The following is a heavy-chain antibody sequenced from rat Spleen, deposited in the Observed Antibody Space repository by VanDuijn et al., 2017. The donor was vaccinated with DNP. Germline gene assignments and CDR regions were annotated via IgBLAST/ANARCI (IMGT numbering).Heavy chain of an antibody. Sequence: EVQLVESGGGLVQPGRSLKLSCVAAGFIFSDYYMAWVRQAPKKGLEWVATILHDGSRTYFRDSVKGRFTISRDNAKSTLYLQMNSLQTADTATYYCARDIGTTSFDYWGQGVMVTVSS. CDR1: GFIFSDYY. CDR3: ARDIGTTSFDY. J-gene: IGHJ2*01. D-gene: IGHD1-5*01. V-gene: IGHV5-7*01. CDR2: ILHDGSRT.